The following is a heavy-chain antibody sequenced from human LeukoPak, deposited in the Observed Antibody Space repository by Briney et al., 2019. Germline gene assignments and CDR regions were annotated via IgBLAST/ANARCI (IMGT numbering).Heavy chain of an antibody. CDR2: ISHSGNI. CDR3: ARGDYGNQRSNNWFDT. D-gene: IGHD4-11*01. Sequence: SETLSLTCAVYGESFRAYYWTWLRQPPGKGLERIGEISHSGNINYNPSLKSRVTISVDTSKNQFSLRLSSVTAADTAVYYCARGDYGNQRSNNWFDTWGQGTLVTVSS. V-gene: IGHV4-34*01. J-gene: IGHJ5*02. CDR1: GESFRAYY.